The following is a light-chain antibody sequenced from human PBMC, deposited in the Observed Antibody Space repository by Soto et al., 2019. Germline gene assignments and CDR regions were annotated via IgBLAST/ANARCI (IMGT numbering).Light chain of an antibody. CDR2: DAS. J-gene: IGKJ1*01. CDR3: QQYDLVPPT. CDR1: QDIRKF. V-gene: IGKV1-33*01. Sequence: DIQMTQSPSSLSAAVGDRVTITCQASQDIRKFLSWYQQKPGKAPKLLIYDASNLVTGVPSRFSGSESGTDFTFTISGLQPEDIATYYCQQYDLVPPTFGQGTKVEIK.